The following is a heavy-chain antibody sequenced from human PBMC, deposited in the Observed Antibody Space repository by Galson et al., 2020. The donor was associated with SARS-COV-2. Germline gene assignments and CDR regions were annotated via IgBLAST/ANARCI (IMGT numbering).Heavy chain of an antibody. V-gene: IGHV4-31*03. J-gene: IGHJ6*02. Sequence: SETLSLTCTVSGGSISSGGYYWSWIRPHPGKGLEWIGYIYYSGSTYYNPSLNSRVTISVNTFKNQFSLKLSSVTAADTAVYYCARVVGGYDSYYYYGMDVWGQGTTVTVSS. CDR1: GGSISSGGYY. CDR2: IYYSGST. CDR3: ARVVGGYDSYYYYGMDV. D-gene: IGHD5-12*01.